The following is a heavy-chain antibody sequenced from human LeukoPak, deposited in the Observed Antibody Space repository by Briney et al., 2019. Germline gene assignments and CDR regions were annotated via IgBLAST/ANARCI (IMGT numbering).Heavy chain of an antibody. Sequence: SETLSLTCTVSGGSISSYYWSWIRQPPGKGLEWIGYIYYSGSTNYNPSLKSRVTISVDTSKNQFSLKLSSVTAADTAVYYCARHPELYFFDYWGQGTLVTVSS. J-gene: IGHJ4*02. CDR2: IYYSGST. V-gene: IGHV4-59*01. D-gene: IGHD3-10*01. CDR3: ARHPELYFFDY. CDR1: GGSISSYY.